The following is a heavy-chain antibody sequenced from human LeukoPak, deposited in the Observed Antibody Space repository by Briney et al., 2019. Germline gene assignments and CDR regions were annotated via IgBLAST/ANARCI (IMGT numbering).Heavy chain of an antibody. CDR1: GFTFSSYS. D-gene: IGHD5-12*01. CDR3: AKGRGYSGYDLGEFDY. V-gene: IGHV3-23*01. J-gene: IGHJ4*02. CDR2: ISGSGGST. Sequence: PGGSLRLSCAASGFTFSSYSMNWVRQAPGKGLEWVSAISGSGGSTYYADSVKGRFSISRDNSKNTLYLQMNSLRAEDTAVYYCAKGRGYSGYDLGEFDYWGQGTLVTVSS.